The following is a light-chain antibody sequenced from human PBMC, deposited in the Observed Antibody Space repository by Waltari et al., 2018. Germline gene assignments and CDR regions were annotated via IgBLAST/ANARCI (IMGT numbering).Light chain of an antibody. CDR1: SLRSYY. Sequence: SSELTQDPAVSVALGQTVRITCQGDSLRSYYASWYQQKPGQAPLLVIYGKNNRPSGIPDRFSGSSSGNTASLTITGAQAEDDADYYCNSRDSSGNHWVFGGGTKLTVL. CDR3: NSRDSSGNHWV. V-gene: IGLV3-19*01. CDR2: GKN. J-gene: IGLJ3*02.